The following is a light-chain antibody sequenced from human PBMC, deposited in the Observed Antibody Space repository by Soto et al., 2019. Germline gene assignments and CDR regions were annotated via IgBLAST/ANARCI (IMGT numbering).Light chain of an antibody. CDR3: NSFTTTNTYV. J-gene: IGLJ1*01. V-gene: IGLV2-14*03. CDR1: SSDVGGFDH. Sequence: QSALTQPASVTGSPGQSITISCTGASSDVGGFDHVSWYQQHPGKVPRLLIYDVSGRPSGVSDRFSGSKSGNTASLTISGLQAEDEADYYCNSFTTTNTYVFGTGTKVTVL. CDR2: DVS.